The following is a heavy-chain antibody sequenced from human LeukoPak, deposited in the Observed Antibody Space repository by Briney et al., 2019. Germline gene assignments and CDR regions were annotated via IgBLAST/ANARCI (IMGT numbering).Heavy chain of an antibody. J-gene: IGHJ6*03. CDR3: ARVASKTYYDFWSGYPPRGYMDV. CDR2: TYYRSKWYN. D-gene: IGHD3-3*01. Sequence: SQTLSLTCAISGDSVSSNSAVWNWIRQSPSRGLEWLGRTYYRSKWYNDYAVSVKSRITINPDTSKNQFSLQLNSVTPEDTAVYYCARVASKTYYDFWSGYPPRGYMDVWGKGTTVTVSS. V-gene: IGHV6-1*01. CDR1: GDSVSSNSAV.